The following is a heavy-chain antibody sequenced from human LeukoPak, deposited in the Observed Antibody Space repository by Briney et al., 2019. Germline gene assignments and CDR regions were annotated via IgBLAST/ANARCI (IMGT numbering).Heavy chain of an antibody. Sequence: GGSLRLSCAASEFTVSSNYMSWVRQAPGKGLEWVSVIYSGGYTYYADSVKGRFTISRDNSKNTLYLQMNSLRADDTAVYYCARSDSFDVWGQGTMVTVSS. J-gene: IGHJ3*01. V-gene: IGHV3-66*01. CDR3: ARSDSFDV. CDR2: IYSGGYT. CDR1: EFTVSSNY.